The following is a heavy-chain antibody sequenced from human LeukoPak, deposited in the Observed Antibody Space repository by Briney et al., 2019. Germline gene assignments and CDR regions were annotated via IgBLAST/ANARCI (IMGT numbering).Heavy chain of an antibody. CDR3: AVGGQQAFDI. D-gene: IGHD3-16*01. V-gene: IGHV4-59*01. J-gene: IGHJ3*02. Sequence: PSETLSLTCTVSGGSISSYYWSWIRQPPGKGLEWIGYIYYSGSTNYNPSLKSRVTISVDTSKNQFSLKLSSVTAADTAVYYCAVGGQQAFDIWGQGTMVTASS. CDR2: IYYSGST. CDR1: GGSISSYY.